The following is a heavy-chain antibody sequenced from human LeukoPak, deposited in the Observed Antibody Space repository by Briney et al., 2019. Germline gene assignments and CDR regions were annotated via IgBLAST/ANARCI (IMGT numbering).Heavy chain of an antibody. CDR2: ITGSGGST. J-gene: IGHJ6*02. CDR1: GFTSSSYA. Sequence: GGSLRLSCAASGFTSSSYAMSWVRQAPGKGLEWVSAITGSGGSTYYADSVKGRFTISRDNSKNTLYLQMNSLRAEDTAVYDCAKDQGDIWFGESKPYYGMDVWGQGTTVTVSS. CDR3: AKDQGDIWFGESKPYYGMDV. V-gene: IGHV3-23*01. D-gene: IGHD3-10*01.